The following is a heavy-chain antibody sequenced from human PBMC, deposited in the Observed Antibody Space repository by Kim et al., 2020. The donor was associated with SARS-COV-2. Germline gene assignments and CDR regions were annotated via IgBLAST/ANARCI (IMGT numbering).Heavy chain of an antibody. D-gene: IGHD6-19*01. CDR2: IWYDGSNK. V-gene: IGHV3-33*01. CDR3: ARMEGAVAGHYYYYYMDV. Sequence: GGSLRLSCAASGFTFSSYGMHWVRQAPGKGLEWVAVIWYDGSNKYYADSVKGRFTISRDNSKNTLYLQMNSLRAEDTAVYYCARMEGAVAGHYYYYYMDVWGKGTTVTVSS. CDR1: GFTFSSYG. J-gene: IGHJ6*03.